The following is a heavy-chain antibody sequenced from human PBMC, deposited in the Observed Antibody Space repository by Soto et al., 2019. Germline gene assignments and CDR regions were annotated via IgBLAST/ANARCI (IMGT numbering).Heavy chain of an antibody. V-gene: IGHV3-30-3*01. CDR1: GFTFSSYA. CDR2: ISYDGSNK. CDR3: ARARITMIVVATTGY. J-gene: IGHJ4*02. Sequence: QVQLVESGGGVVQPGRSLRLSCAASGFTFSSYALHWVRQAPGKGLEWVAVISYDGSNKYYADSVKGRFTNSRDNSKNTLYLQMNSLRAEDTAVYYCARARITMIVVATTGYWGQGTLVTVSS. D-gene: IGHD3-22*01.